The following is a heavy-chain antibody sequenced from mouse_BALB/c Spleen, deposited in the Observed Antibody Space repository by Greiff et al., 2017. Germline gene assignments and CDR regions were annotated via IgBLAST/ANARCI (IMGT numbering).Heavy chain of an antibody. CDR1: GYTFTSYY. V-gene: IGHV1S81*02. CDR2: INPSNGGT. J-gene: IGHJ2*01. Sequence: QVQLKESGAELVKPGASVKLSCKASGYTFTSYYMYWVKQRPGQGLEWIGEINPSNGGTNFNEKFKSKATLTVDRSSSTAYMQLSSLTSEDSAVYYCTRSAYYGNYVDYWGQGTTLTVSS. CDR3: TRSAYYGNYVDY. D-gene: IGHD2-10*01.